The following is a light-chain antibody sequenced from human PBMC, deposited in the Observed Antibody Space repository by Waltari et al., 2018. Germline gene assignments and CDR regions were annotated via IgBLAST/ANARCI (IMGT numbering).Light chain of an antibody. CDR2: GAS. CDR1: QSVSSVY. CDR3: QQYGNLLWT. J-gene: IGKJ1*01. Sequence: EIVLTQSPGTLSLSPGERATISCRASQSVSSVYLAWYQQKPGQAPRLLIYGASNRATGIPDRFSGSGSGTDFTLTISRLEPEDFAVYYCQQYGNLLWTFGQGTKVEIK. V-gene: IGKV3-20*01.